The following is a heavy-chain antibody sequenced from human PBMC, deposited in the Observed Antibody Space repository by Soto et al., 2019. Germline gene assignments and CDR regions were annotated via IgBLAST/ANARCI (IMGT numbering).Heavy chain of an antibody. CDR3: GRQSQDGYSYYGVDV. V-gene: IGHV5-51*01. CDR2: IYPGDSDT. CDR1: GYSFTPCR. J-gene: IGHJ6*02. D-gene: IGHD2-15*01. Sequence: DSLKVCTKISGYSFTPCRVASVRQMPGKGLEWMGIIYPGDSDTRYSPSFQGQVTVSADKSITPAYLQWSSLKASDTAMYFCGRQSQDGYSYYGVDVLGQRTTVTLSS.